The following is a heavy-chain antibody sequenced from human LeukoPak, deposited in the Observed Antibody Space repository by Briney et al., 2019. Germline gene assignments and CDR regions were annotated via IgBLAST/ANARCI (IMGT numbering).Heavy chain of an antibody. Sequence: SETLSLTCNVSGGAISNYYWSWIGQPPGRGLEWIGYINYSGSAFYNPSVKSRVTISVDTSKNQFSLKLNSVTAADTAVYYCARAYYGDFFDYWGQGTLVTVSS. J-gene: IGHJ4*02. V-gene: IGHV4-59*08. D-gene: IGHD4-17*01. CDR3: ARAYYGDFFDY. CDR2: INYSGSA. CDR1: GGAISNYY.